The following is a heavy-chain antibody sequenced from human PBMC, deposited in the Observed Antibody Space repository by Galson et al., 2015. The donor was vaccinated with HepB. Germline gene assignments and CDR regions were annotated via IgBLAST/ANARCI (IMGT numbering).Heavy chain of an antibody. CDR2: INQDGSSK. CDR1: GFTFSGYW. Sequence: LRLSCAASGFTFSGYWMNWVRQAPGKGLEWVAHINQDGSSKYYVDSVKGRFTISRDNAKDSVYLQLDSLRAEDTAVYYCARRISLVRGIITKPDYYYGMDVWGQGTTVTVAS. D-gene: IGHD3-10*01. CDR3: ARRISLVRGIITKPDYYYGMDV. V-gene: IGHV3-7*03. J-gene: IGHJ6*02.